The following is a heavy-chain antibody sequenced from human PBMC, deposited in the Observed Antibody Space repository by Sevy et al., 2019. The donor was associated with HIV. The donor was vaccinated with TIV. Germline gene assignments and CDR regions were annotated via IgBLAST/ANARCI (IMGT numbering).Heavy chain of an antibody. CDR1: GFTFSEAW. Sequence: GGSLRLSCAASGFTFSEAWMSWVRQAPGKGLEWVGRIKSKTDAATMDFAAPVRGRFSISRDDSANTVYLVMNNLKPEDTGVYYCAAGTGTSDFDYWGQWTLVTVSS. V-gene: IGHV3-15*01. J-gene: IGHJ4*02. CDR3: AAGTGTSDFDY. CDR2: IKSKTDAATM. D-gene: IGHD1-7*01.